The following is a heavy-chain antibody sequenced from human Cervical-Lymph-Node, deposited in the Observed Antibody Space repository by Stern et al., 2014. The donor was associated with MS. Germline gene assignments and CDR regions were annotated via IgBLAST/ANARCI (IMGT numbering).Heavy chain of an antibody. Sequence: EVQLVGSGGGLLQPGGSLRLSCAASGFTFSSYSMNWVRQPPGKGLEWVSYISDTRNTIYYADSVRGRFTISRDNAKNSLFLQMDSLRAEDTAVYYCARESAASTYAMDVWGQGTKVTVSS. CDR3: ARESAASTYAMDV. D-gene: IGHD2-2*01. J-gene: IGHJ6*02. V-gene: IGHV3-48*01. CDR2: ISDTRNTI. CDR1: GFTFSSYS.